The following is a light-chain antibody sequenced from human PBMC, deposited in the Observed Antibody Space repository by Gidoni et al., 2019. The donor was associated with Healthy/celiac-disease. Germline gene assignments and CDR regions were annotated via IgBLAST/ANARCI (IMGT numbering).Light chain of an antibody. CDR2: EVT. CDR1: SSDVGSYNL. CDR3: CSYAGSSTLV. V-gene: IGLV2-23*02. Sequence: QSALTQPASVSGSPGQSITISCTGTSSDVGSYNLVSWYQQHPGKAPKFMIYEVTKRPSGVSNRFSGSKSGNTASLTISGLQAEDEADYHCCSYAGSSTLVFGGGTKLTVL. J-gene: IGLJ3*02.